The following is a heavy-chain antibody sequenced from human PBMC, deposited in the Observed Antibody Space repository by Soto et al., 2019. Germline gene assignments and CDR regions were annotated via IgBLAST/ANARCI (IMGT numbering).Heavy chain of an antibody. CDR3: ARGVEVVVAAYYMDV. D-gene: IGHD2-15*01. Sequence: GASVKVSCKASGGTFSSYTISWVRQAPGQGLEWMGRIIPILGIANYAQKFQGRVTITADKSTSTAYMELSSLRSEDTAVYYCARGVEVVVAAYYMDVWGKGTTVTVSS. CDR2: IIPILGIA. V-gene: IGHV1-69*02. J-gene: IGHJ6*03. CDR1: GGTFSSYT.